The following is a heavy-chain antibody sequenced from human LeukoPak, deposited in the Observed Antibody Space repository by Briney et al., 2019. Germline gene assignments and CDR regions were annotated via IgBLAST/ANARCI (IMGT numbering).Heavy chain of an antibody. CDR3: ARDQEGFDY. CDR2: ISSRSSYI. J-gene: IGHJ4*02. V-gene: IGHV3-21*04. CDR1: GFTFSSYS. Sequence: GGSLRLSCAASGFTFSSYSMNWVRQAPGKGLEWVSSISSRSSYIYYADSVKGRFTISRDNAKNSLYLQMNSLRSEDTAVYYCARDQEGFDYWGQGTLVTVSS.